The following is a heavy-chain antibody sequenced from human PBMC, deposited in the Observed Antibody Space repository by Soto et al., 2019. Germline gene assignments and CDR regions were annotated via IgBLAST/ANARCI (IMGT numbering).Heavy chain of an antibody. CDR1: RYSLNSYW. J-gene: IGHJ6*02. CDR2: IYPGDSDT. D-gene: IGHD1-26*01. V-gene: IGHV5-51*01. Sequence: GESLKMSCKRSRYSLNSYWIGWVRQMPGKGLEWMGIIYPGDSDTRYSPSFQGQVTISADKSISTAYLQWSSLKASDTAMYYCARHPTPGATLPYYYYGMDVWGQGTTVTVSS. CDR3: ARHPTPGATLPYYYYGMDV.